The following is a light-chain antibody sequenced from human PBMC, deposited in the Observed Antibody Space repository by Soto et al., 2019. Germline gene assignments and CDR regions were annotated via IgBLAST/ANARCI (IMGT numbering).Light chain of an antibody. CDR1: SSNIAAGYD. Sequence: QSVLTQPPSVSGAPGQRVTISCTGSSSNIAAGYDVHWYQQLPGTAPKLLIYGNSNRPSGVPDRFSGSKSGTAASLAITGLQAEDEADYYCQSYDRSLRGVVFGGGTKLTVL. J-gene: IGLJ2*01. CDR3: QSYDRSLRGVV. V-gene: IGLV1-40*01. CDR2: GNS.